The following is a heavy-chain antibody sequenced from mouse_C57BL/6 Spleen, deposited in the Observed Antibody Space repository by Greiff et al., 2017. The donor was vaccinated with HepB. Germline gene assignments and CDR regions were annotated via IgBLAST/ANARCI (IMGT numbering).Heavy chain of an antibody. CDR3: ARSSYYYGGSY. D-gene: IGHD1-1*01. V-gene: IGHV14-2*01. Sequence: EVMLVESGAELVKPGASVKLSCTASGFNFKDYYMHWVKQRTEQGLEWIGRIDPEDGETKYNPKFQGKATITADTSSNTAYLQLSSLTSGDTAVYYGARSSYYYGGSYWGQGTTLTVSS. CDR2: IDPEDGET. CDR1: GFNFKDYY. J-gene: IGHJ2*01.